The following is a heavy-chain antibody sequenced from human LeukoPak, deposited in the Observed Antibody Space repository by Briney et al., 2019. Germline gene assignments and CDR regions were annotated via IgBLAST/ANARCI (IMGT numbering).Heavy chain of an antibody. D-gene: IGHD3/OR15-3a*01. J-gene: IGHJ4*02. CDR2: ISGSDGST. CDR1: GFIFSNHA. CDR3: ATSYYDFWTPYSAH. V-gene: IGHV3-23*01. Sequence: PGGSLRLSCAASGFIFSNHAMTWVRQAPGRGLEWVSVISGSDGSTYYADSVQGRFTISRDNSKNTLYLQMIGLRVEDTAVYYCATSYYDFWTPYSAHWGQGTLVTVSS.